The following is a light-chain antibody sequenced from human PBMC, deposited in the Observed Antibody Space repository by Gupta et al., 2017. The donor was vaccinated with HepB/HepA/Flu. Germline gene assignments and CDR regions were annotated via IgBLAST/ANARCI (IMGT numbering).Light chain of an antibody. Sequence: QSVLTQPPSVSGAPGQTVTTSCTGSSSNIGAGYDVHWYQQLPGTAPKLLTYVNNNRPSGVPDRFSGSKSGTSASLAITGLQAEDEADYYCQSYDSSLSVYVFGTATKVTVL. CDR2: VNN. CDR1: SSNIGAGYD. V-gene: IGLV1-40*01. CDR3: QSYDSSLSVYV. J-gene: IGLJ1*01.